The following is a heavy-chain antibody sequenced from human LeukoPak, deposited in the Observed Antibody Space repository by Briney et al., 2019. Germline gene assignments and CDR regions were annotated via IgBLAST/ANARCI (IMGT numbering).Heavy chain of an antibody. CDR3: AREGRYCSSTSCYEYYFDY. CDR2: IYYSGST. J-gene: IGHJ4*02. CDR1: GGSISSYY. Sequence: SETLSLTCTVSGGSISSYYWSWIRQPPGKGLEWIGYIYYSGSTNYNPSLKSRVTISVDTSKNQFSLKLSSVTAADTAVYYCAREGRYCSSTSCYEYYFDYWGQGTLVTVSS. V-gene: IGHV4-59*01. D-gene: IGHD2-2*01.